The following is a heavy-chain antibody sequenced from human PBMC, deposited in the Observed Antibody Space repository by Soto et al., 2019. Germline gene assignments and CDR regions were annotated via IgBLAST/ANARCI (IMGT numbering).Heavy chain of an antibody. CDR3: ATHYSDWAFDN. CDR2: MDYSGNT. J-gene: IGHJ4*02. D-gene: IGHD1-26*01. Sequence: SETLSLTCSVSGGSISSYYWSWIRQPPGKGLEWIAYMDYSGNTYYNPSLKSRVTMSGDTSKNHLSLRLSSVTAADRAVYYCATHYSDWAFDNWGQGTLVPVSS. V-gene: IGHV4-59*08. CDR1: GGSISSYY.